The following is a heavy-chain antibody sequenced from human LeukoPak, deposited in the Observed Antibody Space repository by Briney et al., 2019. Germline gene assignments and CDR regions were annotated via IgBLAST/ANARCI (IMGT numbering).Heavy chain of an antibody. J-gene: IGHJ4*02. CDR3: VTGIAAAATGGYFDY. V-gene: IGHV1-46*01. D-gene: IGHD6-13*01. CDR2: INPSGGST. Sequence: ASVKVSCKASGYTFTSYYMHWVRQAPGQGLEWMGIINPSGGSTSYAQKFQGRVTMTADTSTDTAYMELSSLRSEDTAVYYCVTGIAAAATGGYFDYWGQGTLVTVSS. CDR1: GYTFTSYY.